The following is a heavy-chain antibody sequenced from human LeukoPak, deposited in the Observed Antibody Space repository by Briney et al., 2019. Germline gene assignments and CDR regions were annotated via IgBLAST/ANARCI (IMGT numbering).Heavy chain of an antibody. CDR2: ISDSGGST. D-gene: IGHD3-10*01. V-gene: IGHV3-23*01. CDR1: GFTFSNYA. Sequence: GGSLRLSCAASGFTFSNYAMTWVRQAPGKGLEWVSGISDSGGSTYYADSVKGRFTISRDNSRNTLYLEMNSLRAEDTAVYYCAKSLSGGGYYFEYWGQGTLVTVSS. J-gene: IGHJ4*02. CDR3: AKSLSGGGYYFEY.